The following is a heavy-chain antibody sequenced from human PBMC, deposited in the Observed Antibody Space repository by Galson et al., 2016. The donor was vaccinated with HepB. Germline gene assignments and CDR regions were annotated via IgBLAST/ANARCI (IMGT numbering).Heavy chain of an antibody. CDR2: VFLGGST. J-gene: IGHJ6*03. D-gene: IGHD2-8*02. V-gene: IGHV3-53*01. Sequence: SLRLSCAASGFTVSDYYMTWVRQAPGKGLEWVSVVFLGGSTYYAQSVEGRFTIPRDDSKNPLHLQLNSLTAEDTAVYFCARTSYRECTGTHCVNFRYYYYFMDVWGKGTTVTVSS. CDR3: ARTSYRECTGTHCVNFRYYYYFMDV. CDR1: GFTVSDYY.